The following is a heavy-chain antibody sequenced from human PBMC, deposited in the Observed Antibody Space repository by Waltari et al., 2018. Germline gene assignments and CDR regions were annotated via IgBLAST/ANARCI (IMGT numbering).Heavy chain of an antibody. CDR2: IYSGGST. V-gene: IGHV3-23*03. CDR1: GFTFSSYA. CDR3: AKDSGIFHYYMDV. Sequence: EVQLLESGGGLVQPGGSLRLSCAASGFTFSSYAMSWVRQAPGKGLEWVSVIYSGGSTYYADSVKGRFTISRDNSKNTLYLQMNSLRAEDTAVYYCAKDSGIFHYYMDVWGKGTTVTVSS. J-gene: IGHJ6*03.